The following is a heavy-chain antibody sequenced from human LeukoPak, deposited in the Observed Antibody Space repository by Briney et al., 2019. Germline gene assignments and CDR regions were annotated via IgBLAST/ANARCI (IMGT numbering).Heavy chain of an antibody. CDR2: IWYDGSNT. J-gene: IGHJ4*02. CDR1: GFTFSSYD. D-gene: IGHD6-13*01. Sequence: PGGSLRLSCAASGFTFSSYDMHWVRQAPGKGLEWVTVIWYDGSNTYYADSVKGRFTISRDNSKSTLYLQMHSLKTEDIAVYYCATNLRIPAADYFDSRGQGTLVTVSS. CDR3: ATNLRIPAADYFDS. V-gene: IGHV3-33*01.